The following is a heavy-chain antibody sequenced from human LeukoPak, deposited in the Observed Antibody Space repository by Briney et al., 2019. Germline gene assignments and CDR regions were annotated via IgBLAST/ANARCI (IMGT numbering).Heavy chain of an antibody. D-gene: IGHD2-15*01. CDR2: IGGFDSRT. V-gene: IGHV3-23*01. CDR3: ATYPCSGGSCFSDH. J-gene: IGHJ4*02. CDR1: GFTFTTYA. Sequence: PGGSLRLSCAASGFTFTTYAMSWVRKAPGKGLERVSAIGGFDSRTYYADSVKGRFTISRDNSKNTLHLEMTSLRAEDTALYYCATYPCSGGSCFSDHWGQGTLVTVSS.